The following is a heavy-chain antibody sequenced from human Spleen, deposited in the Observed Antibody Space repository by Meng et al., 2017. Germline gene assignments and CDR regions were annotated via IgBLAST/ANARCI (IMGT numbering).Heavy chain of an antibody. CDR1: GGSFSGYY. D-gene: IGHD3-10*01. J-gene: IGHJ4*02. CDR2: INDSGTT. V-gene: IGHV4-34*01. CDR3: AGGGSLPMVLSY. Sequence: QVQLQQWGAGLLKPSETLSLTCAVYGGSFSGYYWSWIRQPPGKGLEWIGEINDSGTTKYNPSLKSRVTISLDTSKNQFSLNLSSVTAADTAVFYCAGGGSLPMVLSYWGQGSLVTVSS.